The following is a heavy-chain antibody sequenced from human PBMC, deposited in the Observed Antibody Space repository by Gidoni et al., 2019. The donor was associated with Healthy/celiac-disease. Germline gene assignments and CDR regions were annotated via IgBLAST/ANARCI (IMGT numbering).Heavy chain of an antibody. Sequence: EVQLVESGGGLVQPGGSLGLSCAASGFPLSDHYMDWVRQAPGKGLEWVGRTKNKANSYITEYAASVKGRFTISRDDPKNALYLQMNSLKTEDTAVYYCARRPYGSGAFDYWGQGTLVTVSS. CDR2: TKNKANSYIT. CDR3: ARRPYGSGAFDY. J-gene: IGHJ4*02. CDR1: GFPLSDHY. V-gene: IGHV3-72*01. D-gene: IGHD3-10*01.